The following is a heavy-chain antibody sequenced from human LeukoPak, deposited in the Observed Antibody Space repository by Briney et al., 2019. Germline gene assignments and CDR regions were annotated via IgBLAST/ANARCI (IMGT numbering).Heavy chain of an antibody. CDR1: GFTFSNYW. CDR3: ARDRRWIAAASFDY. V-gene: IGHV3-7*01. Sequence: GGSLRLSCAASGFTFSNYWMTWVRQAPGKGLEWVANIKLDGSEKYYVDSVKGRFTISRDNAKNSLYLQMNSLRAEDTAVYYCARDRRWIAAASFDYWGQGTLVTVSS. CDR2: IKLDGSEK. J-gene: IGHJ4*02. D-gene: IGHD6-13*01.